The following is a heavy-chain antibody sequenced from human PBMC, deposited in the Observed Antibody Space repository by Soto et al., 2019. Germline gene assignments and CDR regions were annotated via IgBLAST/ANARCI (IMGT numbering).Heavy chain of an antibody. D-gene: IGHD3-3*01. CDR2: ISGSGGST. Sequence: LRLSCAASGFTFSSYAMSWVRQAPGKGLEWVSAISGSGGSTYYADSVKGRFTISRDNAKNSLYLQMNSLRAEDTAVYYCARGTYYDFWSGYYSDYYYYGMDVWGQGTTVTVSS. CDR3: ARGTYYDFWSGYYSDYYYYGMDV. V-gene: IGHV3-23*01. J-gene: IGHJ6*02. CDR1: GFTFSSYA.